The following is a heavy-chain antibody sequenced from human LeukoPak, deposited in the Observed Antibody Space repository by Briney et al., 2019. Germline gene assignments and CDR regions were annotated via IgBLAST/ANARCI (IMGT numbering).Heavy chain of an antibody. CDR1: GFAFSTYW. CDR2: LKQDGSEK. J-gene: IGHJ4*02. V-gene: IGHV3-7*01. D-gene: IGHD3-10*01. CDR3: ARGDDSGNYYLPIDY. Sequence: GGSLRLSCVASGFAFSTYWMSWVRQAPGKGLEWVANLKQDGSEKYYVDSVKGRFTISRDNAKNSLYLQMNSLRAEDTAVYYCARGDDSGNYYLPIDYWGQGTLVTVSS.